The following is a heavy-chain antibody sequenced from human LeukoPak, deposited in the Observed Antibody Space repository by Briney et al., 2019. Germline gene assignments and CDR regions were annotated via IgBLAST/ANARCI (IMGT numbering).Heavy chain of an antibody. J-gene: IGHJ6*03. V-gene: IGHV1-18*01. CDR2: ISAYNGNT. D-gene: IGHD3-16*01. Sequence: ASVKLSCKASGYTFTSYGISWVRHAPGPGLEWMGWISAYNGNTNYAQKLQGRVTMTTDTSTSTAYMELRSLRSDDTAVYYCARVEREWGVYYYYMDVWGKGTTVTVSS. CDR3: ARVEREWGVYYYYMDV. CDR1: GYTFTSYG.